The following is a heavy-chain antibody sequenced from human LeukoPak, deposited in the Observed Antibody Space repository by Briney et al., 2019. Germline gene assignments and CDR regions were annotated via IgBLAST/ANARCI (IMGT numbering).Heavy chain of an antibody. J-gene: IGHJ4*02. CDR1: GYTFTGYY. Sequence: GASVKVSCKASGYTFTGYYIHWVRQAPGQGLEWMGWINPNNGGTHCAQKFQGRVTLTRDTSISTAYMELSRLRSDDTAIYYCASDYTITTPARAYWGQGTLVTVSS. D-gene: IGHD4-11*01. CDR3: ASDYTITTPARAY. V-gene: IGHV1-2*02. CDR2: INPNNGGT.